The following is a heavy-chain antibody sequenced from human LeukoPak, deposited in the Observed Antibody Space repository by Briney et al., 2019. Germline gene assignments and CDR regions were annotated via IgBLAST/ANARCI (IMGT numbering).Heavy chain of an antibody. Sequence: SETLSLTCAVYGGSFSGYYWSWIRQPPGKGLEWIGEINHSGSTNYNPSLKSRVTISVDTSKNQFSLKLSSVTAADTAVYYSARGGDYSSSPSGFGYWGQGTLVTVSS. CDR1: GGSFSGYY. CDR2: INHSGST. J-gene: IGHJ4*02. CDR3: ARGGDYSSSPSGFGY. V-gene: IGHV4-34*01. D-gene: IGHD6-13*01.